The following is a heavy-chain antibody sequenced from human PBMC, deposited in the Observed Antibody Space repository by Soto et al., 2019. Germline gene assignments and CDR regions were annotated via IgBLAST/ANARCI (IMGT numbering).Heavy chain of an antibody. CDR2: IYHSGST. CDR1: GGSISSSNW. Sequence: LSLTCAVSGGSISSSNWWSWVRQPPGKGLEWIGEIYHSGSTNYNPSLKSRVTISVDKSKNQFSLKLSSVTAADTAVYYCARRRANYDILTGYYPYGMDVWGQGTTVTVS. J-gene: IGHJ6*02. V-gene: IGHV4-4*02. CDR3: ARRRANYDILTGYYPYGMDV. D-gene: IGHD3-9*01.